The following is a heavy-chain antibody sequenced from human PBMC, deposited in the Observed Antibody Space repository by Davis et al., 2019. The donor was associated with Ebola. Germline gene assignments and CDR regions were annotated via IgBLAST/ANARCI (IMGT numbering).Heavy chain of an antibody. CDR1: GFTFSSYG. D-gene: IGHD4-17*01. Sequence: GESLKISCAASGFTFSSYGMHLVRQAPGKGLEWVAVISYDGSNKYYADSVKGRFTISRDNSKNTLYLQMNSLRAEDTAVYYCARDGTVTSPWGDYWGQGTLVTVSS. J-gene: IGHJ4*02. CDR2: ISYDGSNK. V-gene: IGHV3-30*03. CDR3: ARDGTVTSPWGDY.